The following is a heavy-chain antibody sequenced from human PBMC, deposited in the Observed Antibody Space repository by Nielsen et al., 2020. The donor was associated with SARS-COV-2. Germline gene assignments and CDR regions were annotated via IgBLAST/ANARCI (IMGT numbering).Heavy chain of an antibody. D-gene: IGHD3-10*01. J-gene: IGHJ3*02. CDR1: GYSFTSYW. Sequence: GGSLRLSCKGSGYSFTSYWISWVRQMPGKGLEWMGRIDPSDSYTNYSPSFQGHVTISADKSISTAYLQWSSLKASDTAMYYCARRLPLYYYGSGSRNAFDIWGQGTMVTVSS. V-gene: IGHV5-10-1*01. CDR2: IDPSDSYT. CDR3: ARRLPLYYYGSGSRNAFDI.